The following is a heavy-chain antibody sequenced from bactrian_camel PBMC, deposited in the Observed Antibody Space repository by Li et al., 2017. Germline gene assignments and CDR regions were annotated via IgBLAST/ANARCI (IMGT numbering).Heavy chain of an antibody. D-gene: IGHD2*01. Sequence: HVQLVESGGGSVQFGGSLRLSCAASGYLYATYKMGWFRQSPGKRSEGIASIDSDGDDSYADSVKGRFTISKGDDKSSVYLQMDGLKPDDSAVYYCAWDHDTKTAVRFYNVPEFRYKGQGTQVTFS. CDR1: GYLYATYK. J-gene: IGHJ4*01. V-gene: IGHV3S53*01. CDR2: IDSDGDD.